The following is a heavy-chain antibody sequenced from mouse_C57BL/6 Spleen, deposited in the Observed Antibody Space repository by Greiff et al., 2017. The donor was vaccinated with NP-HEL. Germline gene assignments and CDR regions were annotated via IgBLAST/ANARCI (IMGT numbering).Heavy chain of an antibody. J-gene: IGHJ1*03. CDR2: IWSGGST. CDR1: GFSLTSYG. CDR3: ARFPYGNYRYFDV. Sequence: VQLQQSGPGLVQPSQSLSITCTVSGFSLTSYGVHWVRQSPGKGLEWLGVIWSGGSTDYNAAFISRLSISKDNSKSQVFFKMNSLQADDTAIYYCARFPYGNYRYFDVWGTGTTVTVSS. V-gene: IGHV2-2*01. D-gene: IGHD2-1*01.